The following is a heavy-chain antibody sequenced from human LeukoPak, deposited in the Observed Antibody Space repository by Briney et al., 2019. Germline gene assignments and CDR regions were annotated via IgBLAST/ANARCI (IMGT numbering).Heavy chain of an antibody. CDR2: IYTSGST. D-gene: IGHD2-2*01. Sequence: SETLSLTCTVSGGSINNYYWSWIRQPAEKGLEWIGRIYTSGSTNYNPSLKSRVTMSVDTSKNQFSLKLSSVTAADTAVYYCARGSALGYCSSTSCQKAAFDPWGQGTLVTVSS. CDR3: ARGSALGYCSSTSCQKAAFDP. V-gene: IGHV4-4*07. CDR1: GGSINNYY. J-gene: IGHJ5*02.